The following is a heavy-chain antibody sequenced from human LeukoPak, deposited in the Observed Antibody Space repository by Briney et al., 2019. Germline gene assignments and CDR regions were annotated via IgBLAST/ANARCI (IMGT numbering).Heavy chain of an antibody. CDR3: TRAWPIDY. D-gene: IGHD5-12*01. CDR1: GFTFSSYA. V-gene: IGHV3-48*03. J-gene: IGHJ4*02. CDR2: ISSSGTTV. Sequence: PGGSLRLCCAASGFTFSSYALNWVRQAPGKGLEWVSYISSSGTTVYCADSVKGRFTISRDNAENSLYLQINSLRAEDTAVYYCTRAWPIDYWGQGTLVTVSP.